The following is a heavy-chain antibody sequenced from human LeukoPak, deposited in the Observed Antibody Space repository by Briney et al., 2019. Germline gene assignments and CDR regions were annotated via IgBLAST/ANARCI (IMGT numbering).Heavy chain of an antibody. CDR1: GFTFSNYA. D-gene: IGHD1-7*01. V-gene: IGHV3-23*01. Sequence: GGSLRLSCTASGFTFSNYAMSWVRQAPGKGLEWVSTISGSGGSTYYADSVKGRFTISRDNSKNTLYLQMNSLRAEDTAVYYCAKEGSGWNYDYFAYWGQGTLSPSPQ. J-gene: IGHJ4*02. CDR3: AKEGSGWNYDYFAY. CDR2: ISGSGGST.